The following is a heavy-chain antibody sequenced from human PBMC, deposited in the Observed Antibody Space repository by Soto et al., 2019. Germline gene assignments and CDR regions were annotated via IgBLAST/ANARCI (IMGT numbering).Heavy chain of an antibody. V-gene: IGHV1-2*02. Sequence: GASVKVSCKTSGYTFTDYYTHWVRQAPGQGLEWMGWMNPKSGGAYFAQKFQGRVTLTRDTSIGTAYIEVNSLTSDDTAVYFCTRENIEIIDGLYDAFDIWGQGTTVTVSS. CDR1: GYTFTDYY. CDR3: TRENIEIIDGLYDAFDI. D-gene: IGHD2-15*01. J-gene: IGHJ3*02. CDR2: MNPKSGGA.